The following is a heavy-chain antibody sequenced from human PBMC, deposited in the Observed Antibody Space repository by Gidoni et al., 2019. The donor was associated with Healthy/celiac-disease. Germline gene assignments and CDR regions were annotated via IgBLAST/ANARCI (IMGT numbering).Heavy chain of an antibody. CDR3: ARGGGIDYGSGIGFDY. V-gene: IGHV4-34*01. D-gene: IGHD3-10*01. CDR2: INHSGST. Sequence: QVQLQQWGAGLLKPSETLSLTCAVYVGSFSGYYWSWIRQPPGKGLEWIGEINHSGSTNYNPSLKSRVTISVDTSKNQFSLKLSSVTAADTAVYYCARGGGIDYGSGIGFDYWGQGTLVTVSS. J-gene: IGHJ4*02. CDR1: VGSFSGYY.